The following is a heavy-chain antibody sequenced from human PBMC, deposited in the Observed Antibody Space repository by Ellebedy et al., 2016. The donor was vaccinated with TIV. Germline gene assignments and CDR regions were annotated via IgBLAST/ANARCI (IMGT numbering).Heavy chain of an antibody. CDR3: ATRVTLIY. Sequence: GESLKISCGASGFTFTRYAMHWVRQAPGKGLEWVAVISYDGSNKYYADSVKGRFTISRDNSKNTLYLQMNTLRAEDTAVYNFATRVTLIYWGQGTLVTVAS. J-gene: IGHJ4*02. CDR1: GFTFTRYA. CDR2: ISYDGSNK. D-gene: IGHD2-21*02. V-gene: IGHV3-30-3*01.